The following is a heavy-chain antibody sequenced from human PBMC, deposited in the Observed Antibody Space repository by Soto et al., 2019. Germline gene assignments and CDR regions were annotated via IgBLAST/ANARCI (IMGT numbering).Heavy chain of an antibody. CDR1: GFTFSNYA. J-gene: IGHJ4*02. D-gene: IGHD5-18*01. CDR3: AKTGGMQLWGNYYFDY. CDR2: VSGSGGST. V-gene: IGHV3-23*01. Sequence: PGGSLRLSCVASGFTFSNYAMTWVRQAPGKGLEWVSAVSGSGGSTFGADSMKGRFTISRDNSKNTLYLQMNSLRAEDTAVYYCAKTGGMQLWGNYYFDYWGLGTLVTVSS.